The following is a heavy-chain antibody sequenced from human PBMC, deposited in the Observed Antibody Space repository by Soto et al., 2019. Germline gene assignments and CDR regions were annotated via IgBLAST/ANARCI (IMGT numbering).Heavy chain of an antibody. Sequence: GGSLRLSCAASGFTFSSYAMHWVRQAPGKGLEWVAVISYDGSNKYYADSVKGRFTISRDNSKNTLYLQMNSLRAEDTAVYYCARDRNWNYWEVFDYWGQGTLVTVSS. V-gene: IGHV3-30-3*01. CDR3: ARDRNWNYWEVFDY. J-gene: IGHJ4*02. CDR1: GFTFSSYA. CDR2: ISYDGSNK. D-gene: IGHD1-7*01.